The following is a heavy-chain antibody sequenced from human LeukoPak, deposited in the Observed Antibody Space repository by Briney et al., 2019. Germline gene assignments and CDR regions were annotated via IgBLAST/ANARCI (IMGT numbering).Heavy chain of an antibody. Sequence: NASETLSLTCTVSGGSISSSSYYWGWIRQPPGKGLEWIGSIYYSGSTYYNPSLKSRVTISVDTSKNQFSLKLSSVTAADTAVYYCARHVKRNMRIAEPRLGAFDIWGQGTMVTVSS. CDR2: IYYSGST. CDR3: ARHVKRNMRIAEPRLGAFDI. CDR1: GGSISSSSYY. J-gene: IGHJ3*02. V-gene: IGHV4-39*01. D-gene: IGHD6-13*01.